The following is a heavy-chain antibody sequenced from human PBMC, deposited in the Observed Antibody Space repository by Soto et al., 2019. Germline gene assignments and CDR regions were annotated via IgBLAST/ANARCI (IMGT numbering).Heavy chain of an antibody. J-gene: IGHJ4*02. D-gene: IGHD6-13*01. Sequence: QVQLVESGGGVVQPGRSLRLSCAASGFTFSSYGMHWVRQAPGKGLEWVAVISDDGRDKHHAGPVKGRFTITRDNSKNTLYVIMDSLRPEDSAVYYCAKDRNRGAAVYCFDYWGQGTLVAVSS. CDR2: ISDDGRDK. CDR3: AKDRNRGAAVYCFDY. CDR1: GFTFSSYG. V-gene: IGHV3-30*18.